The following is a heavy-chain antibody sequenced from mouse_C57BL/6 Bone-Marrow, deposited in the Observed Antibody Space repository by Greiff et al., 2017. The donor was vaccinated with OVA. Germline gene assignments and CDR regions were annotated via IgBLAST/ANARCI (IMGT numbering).Heavy chain of an antibody. D-gene: IGHD1-1*01. CDR3: AREDDSSSSFAY. V-gene: IGHV1-64*01. CDR1: GYTFTSYW. J-gene: IGHJ3*01. CDR2: IHPNSGST. Sequence: QVQLKQPGAELVKPGASVKLSCKASGYTFTSYWMHWVKQRPGQGLEWIGMIHPNSGSTNYNEKFKSKATLTVDKSSSTAYMQLSSLTSKDAAVYDCAREDDSSSSFAYWGQGTLVTVSA.